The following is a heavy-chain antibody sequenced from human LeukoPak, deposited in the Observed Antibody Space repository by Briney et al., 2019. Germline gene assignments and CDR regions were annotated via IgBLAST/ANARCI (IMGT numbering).Heavy chain of an antibody. V-gene: IGHV3-23*01. Sequence: PGGSLRLSCAASGFTFQNYAMAWVRQTPGKGLEWVSSINGGGGGTNSAHSVKGRFTVSRDNANDTLYLQMNGLTAADTAFYYCAKVRGVGTHIWLLPWDLWGQGTLVSVSS. CDR2: INGGGGGT. D-gene: IGHD2-21*02. CDR3: AKVRGVGTHIWLLPWDL. J-gene: IGHJ1*01. CDR1: GFTFQNYA.